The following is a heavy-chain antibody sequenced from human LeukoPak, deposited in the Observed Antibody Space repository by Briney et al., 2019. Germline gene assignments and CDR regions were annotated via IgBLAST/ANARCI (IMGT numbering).Heavy chain of an antibody. V-gene: IGHV3-74*01. CDR2: ICPDGTGI. Sequence: GGSLRLSCAASGFIFSLYCMHWVRQAPGKGPMWVSRICPDGTGISYADSVKARFTTSRDNAKNTVYLQMNGLREEDTAVYYCVRDFRSADYWGQGTLVTVSS. J-gene: IGHJ4*02. CDR1: GFIFSLYC. CDR3: VRDFRSADY.